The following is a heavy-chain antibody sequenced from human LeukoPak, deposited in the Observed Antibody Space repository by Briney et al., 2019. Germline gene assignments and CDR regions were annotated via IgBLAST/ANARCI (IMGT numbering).Heavy chain of an antibody. D-gene: IGHD2-15*01. CDR2: IYPGDSGT. CDR3: ARRADCSGGSCYEFDY. J-gene: IGHJ4*02. CDR1: GYSFTSYW. V-gene: IGHV5-51*01. Sequence: GESLKISCKGSGYSFTSYWIGWVRQMPGKGLEWMGIIYPGDSGTRYSPSFQGQVTISADKSISTAYLQWSSLKAPDTAVYYCARRADCSGGSCYEFDYWGQGTLVTVSS.